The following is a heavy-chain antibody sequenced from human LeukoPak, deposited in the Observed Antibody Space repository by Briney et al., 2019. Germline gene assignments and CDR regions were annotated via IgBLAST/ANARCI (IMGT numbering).Heavy chain of an antibody. Sequence: HTGGSLRLSCAASGFTFSSYAMSWVRQAPGKGLEWVSAISGSGGSTYYADSVKGRFTISRDNSKNTLYLQMNSLRAEDTAVYYCAKDIYESSLFDYWGQGTLVTVSS. CDR2: ISGSGGST. V-gene: IGHV3-23*01. J-gene: IGHJ4*02. D-gene: IGHD2/OR15-2a*01. CDR3: AKDIYESSLFDY. CDR1: GFTFSSYA.